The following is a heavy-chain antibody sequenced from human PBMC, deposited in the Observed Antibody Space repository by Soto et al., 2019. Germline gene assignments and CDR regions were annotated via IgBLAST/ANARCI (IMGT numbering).Heavy chain of an antibody. J-gene: IGHJ4*02. CDR3: ARHRWTSGYYLVFDS. CDR1: NGSIGTNY. Sequence: QVQLQVWGPGLVKPSETLTLTCTVSNGSIGTNYWSWLRQPPGKPLEWIGHIYYSGTTNYNPSLKSRVTLSVDMSKSQFSLKLTSATAADTAVYYCARHRWTSGYYLVFDSWGQGTLVTVSS. V-gene: IGHV4-59*08. D-gene: IGHD3-3*01. CDR2: IYYSGTT.